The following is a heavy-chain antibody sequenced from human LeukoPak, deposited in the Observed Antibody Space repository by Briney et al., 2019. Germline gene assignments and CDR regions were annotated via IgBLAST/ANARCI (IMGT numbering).Heavy chain of an antibody. Sequence: PSETLSLTCSVSGGSVDTFYWTWIRQPPGKGLDWLGHVYYTGSTNYNSSLQDRISISIDMSKNQFSLTLTSVTAADTAFYYCARHVGDYFGSWGQGILVTVSS. CDR2: VYYTGST. CDR1: GGSVDTFY. CDR3: ARHVGDYFGS. V-gene: IGHV4-59*08. J-gene: IGHJ4*02. D-gene: IGHD1-26*01.